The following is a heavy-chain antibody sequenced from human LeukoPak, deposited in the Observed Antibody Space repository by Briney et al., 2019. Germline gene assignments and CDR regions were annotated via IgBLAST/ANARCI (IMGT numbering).Heavy chain of an antibody. CDR1: GGSISSGDYY. J-gene: IGHJ5*02. CDR3: ASSPKAARRNWFDP. V-gene: IGHV4-30-4*01. Sequence: SETLSLTCTVSGGSISSGDYYWSWIRQPPGKGLEWIGYIYYSGSTYYNPSLKSRVTISVDTSKNQFSLKLSPVTAADTAVYYCASSPKAARRNWFDPWGQGTLVTVSS. CDR2: IYYSGST. D-gene: IGHD6-6*01.